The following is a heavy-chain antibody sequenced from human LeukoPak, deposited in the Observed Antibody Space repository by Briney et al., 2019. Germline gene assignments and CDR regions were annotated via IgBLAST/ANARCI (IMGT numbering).Heavy chain of an antibody. J-gene: IGHJ4*02. V-gene: IGHV3-30*04. CDR1: GFTFSSYA. CDR2: ISYDGSNK. D-gene: IGHD3-16*01. CDR3: AREIGGVIPFDY. Sequence: GGSLRLSCAASGFTFSSYAMHWVRQAPGKGLEWVAVISYDGSNKYYADSVKGRFTISRDNSKNTLYLQLNSLRAEDTAVYYCAREIGGVIPFDYGGQGTLVTVSS.